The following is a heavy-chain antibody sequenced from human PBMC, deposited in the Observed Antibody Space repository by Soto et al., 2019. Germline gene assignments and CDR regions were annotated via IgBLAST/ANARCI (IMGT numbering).Heavy chain of an antibody. J-gene: IGHJ6*02. CDR2: ISAYNGNT. Sequence: SCKASGYTFTSYGIRWVRQAPGQGLEWMGWISAYNGNTNYAQKLQGRVTMTTDTSTSTAYMELSSLRSEDTAVYYCARPPSYYYGSGSYYNYYYHGMDVWGQGTTVTV. V-gene: IGHV1-18*01. CDR3: ARPPSYYYGSGSYYNYYYHGMDV. D-gene: IGHD3-10*01. CDR1: GYTFTSYG.